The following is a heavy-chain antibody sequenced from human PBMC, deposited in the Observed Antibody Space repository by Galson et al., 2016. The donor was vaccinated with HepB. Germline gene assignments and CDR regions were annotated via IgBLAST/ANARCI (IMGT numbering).Heavy chain of an antibody. J-gene: IGHJ5*02. CDR2: IYPSAGTT. Sequence: SVKVSCKASGYSFISFYMHWLRQAPGQGFEWVATIYPSAGTTSCSQKFQGRVSVTGGTSASAVYMELSGLTSGDTAVYYCARECPHCRWFDPWGQGTLVTVSS. D-gene: IGHD2-21*01. V-gene: IGHV1-46*01. CDR3: ARECPHCRWFDP. CDR1: GYSFISFY.